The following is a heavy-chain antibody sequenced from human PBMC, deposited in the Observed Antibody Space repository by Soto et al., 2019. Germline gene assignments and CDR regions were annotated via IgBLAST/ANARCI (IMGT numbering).Heavy chain of an antibody. D-gene: IGHD3-22*01. Sequence: QVQLQESGPGLVKPSQTLSLTCTVSGGSISSGDYYWSWIRQPPGKGLEWIGYIYYSGSTYYNPSLKSRVTISVDTSKNQFSLKLSSVTAADTAVYYCARGGITMIVVVGAFDIWGQGTMVTVSS. V-gene: IGHV4-30-4*01. CDR3: ARGGITMIVVVGAFDI. CDR2: IYYSGST. J-gene: IGHJ3*02. CDR1: GGSISSGDYY.